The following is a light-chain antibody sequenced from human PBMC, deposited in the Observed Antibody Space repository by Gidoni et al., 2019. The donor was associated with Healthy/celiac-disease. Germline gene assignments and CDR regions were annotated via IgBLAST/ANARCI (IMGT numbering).Light chain of an antibody. Sequence: PATLSVSPGERATLSCRASQSVSSNLAWYQQKPGQAHRLLIYGASTRATGIPARFSGSGSGTEFTLTTSSLQSEAFAVYYCQQYNTWPPWTFGQGTKVEIK. CDR3: QQYNTWPPWT. CDR1: QSVSSN. V-gene: IGKV3-15*01. CDR2: GAS. J-gene: IGKJ1*01.